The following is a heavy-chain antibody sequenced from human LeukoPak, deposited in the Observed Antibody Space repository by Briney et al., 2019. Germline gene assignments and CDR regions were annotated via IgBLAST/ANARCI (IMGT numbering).Heavy chain of an antibody. CDR1: GGSISSYY. J-gene: IGHJ2*01. D-gene: IGHD4-17*01. CDR3: ARTTTVPWYFDL. CDR2: IYYSGST. Sequence: PSETLSLTCTVSGGSISSYYWSGIRQPPGKGLEWIGYIYYSGSTNYNPSLKSRVTISVDTSKNQFSLKLSSVTAADTAVYYCARTTTVPWYFDLWGRGTLVTVSS. V-gene: IGHV4-59*08.